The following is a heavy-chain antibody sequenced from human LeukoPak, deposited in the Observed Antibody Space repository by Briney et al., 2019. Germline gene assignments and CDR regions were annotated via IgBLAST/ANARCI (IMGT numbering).Heavy chain of an antibody. D-gene: IGHD4-17*01. J-gene: IGHJ4*02. V-gene: IGHV3-23*01. CDR1: GFTFSSYA. CDR2: ISGSGGST. CDR3: AKDLRLTTVTPQVGY. Sequence: GGSLRLSCAASGFTFSSYAMSWVRQAPGKGLEWVSAISGSGGSTYYADSVKGRFTISRDNSKNTLYLQMNSLRAEDTAVYYCAKDLRLTTVTPQVGYWGQGTLVTVSS.